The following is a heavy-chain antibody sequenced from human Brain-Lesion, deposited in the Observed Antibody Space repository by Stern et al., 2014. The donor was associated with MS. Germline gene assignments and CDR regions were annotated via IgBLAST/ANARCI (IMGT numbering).Heavy chain of an antibody. Sequence: QLQLQESGPGLVKPSQTLSLTCTVSGGSISSGDNYWSWIRQPPGKGPEWIGYIHYSGGTYFNPSLKSRATISADTSKNQFSLKLNSMTAADTAVYYCARVPDYGDAFFDYGGQGILVTV. J-gene: IGHJ4*02. CDR2: IHYSGGT. CDR1: GGSISSGDNY. CDR3: ARVPDYGDAFFDY. V-gene: IGHV4-30-4*01. D-gene: IGHD4-17*01.